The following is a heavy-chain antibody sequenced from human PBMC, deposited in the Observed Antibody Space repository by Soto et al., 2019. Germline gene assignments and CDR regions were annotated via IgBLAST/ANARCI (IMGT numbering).Heavy chain of an antibody. V-gene: IGHV1-18*01. CDR2: ISAYNGNT. CDR1: GYTFTSYG. J-gene: IGHJ4*02. Sequence: QVQLVQSGAEVKKPGASVKVSCKASGYTFTSYGISWVRQAPGQGLEWMGWISAYNGNTNYAQKLQGRATMTTDTSTSTAYTALRSLRSDYTAVYYCARSGQQLKHDYWGQGTLVTVSS. D-gene: IGHD6-13*01. CDR3: ARSGQQLKHDY.